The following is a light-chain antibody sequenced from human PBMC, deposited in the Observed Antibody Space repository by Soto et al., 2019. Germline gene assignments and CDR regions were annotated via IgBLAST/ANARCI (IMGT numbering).Light chain of an antibody. CDR1: QSISSW. Sequence: DIQMTQSPSTLSASVGDRVTITCRASQSISSWLAWYQQKPGKAPKVLIHEASRLESGVPSRCSGSGSGTEFTLTISSLQPDDFATYYCQQYHSYSYTFGQGTKLEIK. J-gene: IGKJ2*01. CDR3: QQYHSYSYT. V-gene: IGKV1-5*03. CDR2: EAS.